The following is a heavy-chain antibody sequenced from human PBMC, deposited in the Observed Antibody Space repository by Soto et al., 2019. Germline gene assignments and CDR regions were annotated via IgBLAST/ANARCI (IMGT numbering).Heavy chain of an antibody. J-gene: IGHJ4*02. CDR2: IVPIVDTA. D-gene: IGHD5-12*01. Sequence: QVQLVQSGAEVRQPAASVKVSCKTSGGTFSSYAISWVRQAPGQGLEWMGGIVPIVDTATYAQKFQGRVTITAYESTSTAYMELSRLRSDDTAVYYCVRVLVIHGYPDYWGQGTLVTVS. CDR3: VRVLVIHGYPDY. V-gene: IGHV1-69*12. CDR1: GGTFSSYA.